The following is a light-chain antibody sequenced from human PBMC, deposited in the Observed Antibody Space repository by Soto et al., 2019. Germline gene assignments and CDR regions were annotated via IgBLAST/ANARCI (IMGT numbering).Light chain of an antibody. J-gene: IGKJ3*01. CDR1: QRVSAF. CDR3: RHTYSPRLT. CDR2: DVS. Sequence: DIQVSQVPSSLSASVGDRDTITCRARQRVSAFLNFCQQKPGEAPKLLLSDVSVLDSGVPSRFSASGPESDSTHAFTSLVPEDLAAYDCRHTYSPRLTIGRGTKVDIK. V-gene: IGKV1-39*01.